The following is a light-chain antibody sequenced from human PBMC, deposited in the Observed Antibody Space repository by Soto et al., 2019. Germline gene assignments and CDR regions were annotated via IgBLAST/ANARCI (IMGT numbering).Light chain of an antibody. CDR3: QQYGSSPHT. V-gene: IGKV3-20*01. Sequence: EIVLTQSPGTLSLSPGERATLSCRASQSVSSSYLAWYQHKPGQAPRLLIYGASSRATGIPDMFCGSGSGTDFTLTSSRLEPEDFAVYYCQQYGSSPHTFGQGTKLEIK. J-gene: IGKJ2*01. CDR1: QSVSSSY. CDR2: GAS.